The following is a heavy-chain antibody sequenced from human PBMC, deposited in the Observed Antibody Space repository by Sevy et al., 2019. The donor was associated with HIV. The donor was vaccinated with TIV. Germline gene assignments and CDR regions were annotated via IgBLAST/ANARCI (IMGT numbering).Heavy chain of an antibody. V-gene: IGHV4-31*03. D-gene: IGHD6-6*01. CDR3: ARVPVGSSPYYYAIDL. Sequence: SETLSLTCTVSGAAISSGGYYWTWIRQHPGKGLEWIGNIYHSGSSFYNPSLKGRVVMSVVTSKNQFSLNLTSLTAADTAVYYCARVPVGSSPYYYAIDLWGQGTSVTVSS. CDR1: GAAISSGGYY. CDR2: IYHSGSS. J-gene: IGHJ6*02.